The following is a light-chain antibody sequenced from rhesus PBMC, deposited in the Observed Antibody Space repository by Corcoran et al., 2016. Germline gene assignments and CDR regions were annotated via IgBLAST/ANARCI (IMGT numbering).Light chain of an antibody. V-gene: IGKV1-32*02. J-gene: IGKJ4*01. Sequence: DIQMSQSPSSLSASVGDRVTITCRASQGISSYLNWYQQKPGKAPKLLIYYANSLASGVPPRFSGSGSGTEFTLTISSLQPEDFATYYCQQGNSNPLTFGGGTKVEIK. CDR2: YAN. CDR1: QGISSY. CDR3: QQGNSNPLT.